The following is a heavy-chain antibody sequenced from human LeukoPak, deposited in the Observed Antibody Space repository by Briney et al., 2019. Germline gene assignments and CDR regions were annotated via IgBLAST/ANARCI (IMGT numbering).Heavy chain of an antibody. CDR1: GYTFTSYG. CDR3: ARVIVVAPAAYYFDY. J-gene: IGHJ4*02. Sequence: ASVKVSCKASGYTFTSYGISWVRQAPGQGLEWMGWISAYNGNTNYAQKLQGRVTMTTDTSTSTAYMELRSLRSDDTAVYYCARVIVVAPAAYYFDYWGQGTLVTVSS. V-gene: IGHV1-18*01. CDR2: ISAYNGNT. D-gene: IGHD2-2*01.